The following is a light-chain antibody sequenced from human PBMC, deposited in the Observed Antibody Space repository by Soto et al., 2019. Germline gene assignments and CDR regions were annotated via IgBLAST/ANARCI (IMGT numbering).Light chain of an antibody. J-gene: IGLJ1*01. CDR1: ISYVGSYQY. V-gene: IGLV2-14*01. Sequence: QSVLTQPASVSGSPGESVTISFTGTISYVGSYQYVSWNQQHPVKAPKLIIYEVSNRPSGVSNRFSGSKSGNTASLKISGLKAEDDVDYYCSSYTINSALYVFGSGTKVPVL. CDR2: EVS. CDR3: SSYTINSALYV.